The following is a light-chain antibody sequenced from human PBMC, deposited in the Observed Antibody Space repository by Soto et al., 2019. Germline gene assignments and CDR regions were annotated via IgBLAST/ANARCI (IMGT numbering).Light chain of an antibody. CDR2: EAT. J-gene: IGLJ2*01. V-gene: IGLV2-23*01. Sequence: QSALTQPASVSGSPGQSITISCAGMSSDVVSYNLVSWYQQHPAKAPKLIIYEATKRPSGVSNRFSGSKSGDTAFLTISGLQAEDEAEYFCCSFANSGGVFGGGTKLPVL. CDR1: SSDVVSYNL. CDR3: CSFANSGGV.